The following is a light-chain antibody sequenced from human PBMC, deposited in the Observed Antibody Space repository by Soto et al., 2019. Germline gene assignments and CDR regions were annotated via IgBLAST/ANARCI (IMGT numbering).Light chain of an antibody. CDR1: QSVSSN. CDR3: QQFYNWPRT. V-gene: IGKV3-15*01. J-gene: IGKJ1*01. CDR2: GAS. Sequence: EIVMTQSPGTLSVSPGERATLSCRASQSVSSNLAWYQQKPGQAPRLLIYGASTRATGIPARFSGSGSEAEFTLTIISLQYEDFSVYYCQQFYNWPRTFGQGTKVEIK.